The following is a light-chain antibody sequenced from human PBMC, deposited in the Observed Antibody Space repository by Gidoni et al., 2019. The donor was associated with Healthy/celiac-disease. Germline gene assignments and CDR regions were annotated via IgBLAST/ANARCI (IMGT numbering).Light chain of an antibody. V-gene: IGLV2-23*01. Sequence: SALTQPASVSGSPGQSITISCTGTSSDVGSYNLVSWYHQHPGKAPKLMIYEGSKRPSGVSNLFSGSKSGNTASLTISGLQAEDEADYYCCSYAGNVVFGGGTKLTVL. CDR2: EGS. J-gene: IGLJ2*01. CDR1: SSDVGSYNL. CDR3: CSYAGNVV.